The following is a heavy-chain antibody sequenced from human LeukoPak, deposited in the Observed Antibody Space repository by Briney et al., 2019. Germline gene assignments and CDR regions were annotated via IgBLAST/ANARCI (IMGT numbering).Heavy chain of an antibody. D-gene: IGHD2-15*01. J-gene: IGHJ4*02. CDR2: INPNSGGT. V-gene: IGHV1-2*02. Sequence: GASVKVSCKASGYTFTGYYMHWVRQAPGQGLEWMGWINPNSGGTNYAQKFQGRVTMTRDTSISTAYMELSRLRSDDTAVYYCARADIVVVVAALDYWGQGTLVTVSS. CDR1: GYTFTGYY. CDR3: ARADIVVVVAALDY.